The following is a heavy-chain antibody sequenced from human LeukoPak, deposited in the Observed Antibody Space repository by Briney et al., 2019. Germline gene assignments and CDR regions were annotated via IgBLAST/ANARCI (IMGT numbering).Heavy chain of an antibody. J-gene: IGHJ4*02. CDR1: GFTFSDYW. CDR3: ARDRGPGTGFMVREAYDY. D-gene: IGHD3-10*01. CDR2: INTDGSIT. Sequence: GGSLRLSCAASGFTFSDYWIHWVRQAPGKGLVWVSRINTDGSITNYADSVKGRFTISRDNAKNTLYLQMSSLRAEDTAVYYCARDRGPGTGFMVREAYDYWGQGTLVTVSS. V-gene: IGHV3-74*01.